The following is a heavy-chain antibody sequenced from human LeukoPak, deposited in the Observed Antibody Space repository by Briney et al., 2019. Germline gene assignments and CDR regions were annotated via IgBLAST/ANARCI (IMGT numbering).Heavy chain of an antibody. CDR2: IYTSGST. V-gene: IGHV4-61*02. D-gene: IGHD7-27*01. CDR3: ARDNPKLGDDAF. J-gene: IGHJ3*01. Sequence: SETLSLTCTVSGGSISSGSYYWSWIRQPAGKGLEWIGRIYTSGSTNYNPSLKSRVTISVDTSKNQFSLKLSSVTAADTAVYYCARDNPKLGDDAF. CDR1: GGSISSGSYY.